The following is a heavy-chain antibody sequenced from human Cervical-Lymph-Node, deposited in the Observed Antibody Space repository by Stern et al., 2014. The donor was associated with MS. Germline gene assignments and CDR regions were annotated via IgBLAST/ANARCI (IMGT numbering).Heavy chain of an antibody. J-gene: IGHJ4*02. Sequence: QMQLVQSGAEVKKPGASVKVSCKASGYTFTSYGISWVRQAPGQGLEWMGWISAYNGTTNYAQKLQGRVTMTTDTSTSTAYMELRSLRSDDTAVYYCARVDSSGWYRDYFDYWGQGTLVTVSS. V-gene: IGHV1-18*01. D-gene: IGHD6-19*01. CDR3: ARVDSSGWYRDYFDY. CDR2: ISAYNGTT. CDR1: GYTFTSYG.